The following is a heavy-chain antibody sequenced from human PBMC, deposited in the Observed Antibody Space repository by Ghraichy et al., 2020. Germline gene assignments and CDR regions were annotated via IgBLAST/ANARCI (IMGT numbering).Heavy chain of an antibody. V-gene: IGHV3-30*18. Sequence: GGSLRLSCAASGFTFSSYGMHWVRQAPGKGLEWVAVISYDGSNKYYADSVKGRFTISRDNSKNTLYLQMNSLRAEDTAVYYCAKDLKVTMIVVEIGYYFDYWGQGTLVTVSS. J-gene: IGHJ4*02. D-gene: IGHD3-22*01. CDR3: AKDLKVTMIVVEIGYYFDY. CDR2: ISYDGSNK. CDR1: GFTFSSYG.